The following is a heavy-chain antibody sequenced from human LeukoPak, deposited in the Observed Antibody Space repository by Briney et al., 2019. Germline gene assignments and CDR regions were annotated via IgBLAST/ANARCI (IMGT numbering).Heavy chain of an antibody. CDR1: GFTFSSYS. CDR3: AREIRVGATSFDY. V-gene: IGHV3-21*01. J-gene: IGHJ4*02. Sequence: GGSLRLSCTASGFTFSSYSMSWVRQAPGKGLEWVSSISSSSSYIYYADSVKGRFTISRDNAKNSLYLQMNSLRAEDTAVYYCAREIRVGATSFDYWGQGTLVTVSS. CDR2: ISSSSSYI. D-gene: IGHD1-26*01.